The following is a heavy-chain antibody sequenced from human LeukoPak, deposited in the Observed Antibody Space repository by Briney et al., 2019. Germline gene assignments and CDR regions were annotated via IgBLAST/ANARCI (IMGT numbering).Heavy chain of an antibody. CDR1: GGTFSSYA. Sequence: ASVKVSCKASGGTFSSYAISWVRQAPGQGLEWMGGIIPIFGTANYAQKFQGRVTITADESTRTAYMELSSLRSEDTAVYYCARDMRYSGSYPDYWGQGTLVTVSS. CDR3: ARDMRYSGSYPDY. D-gene: IGHD1-26*01. CDR2: IIPIFGTA. J-gene: IGHJ4*02. V-gene: IGHV1-69*13.